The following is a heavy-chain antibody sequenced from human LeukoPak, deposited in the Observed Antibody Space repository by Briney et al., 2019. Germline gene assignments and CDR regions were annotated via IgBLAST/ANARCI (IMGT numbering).Heavy chain of an antibody. Sequence: LPGGSLRLSCAASGFTFSSYAMSWVRQAPGKGLEWVSAISGSGGSTYYADSVKGRFTISRDNSKNTLYLQMDSLSAEDTAVYYCAKDNDLWSGHSFFDYWGQGTLVTVSA. CDR2: ISGSGGST. V-gene: IGHV3-23*01. CDR1: GFTFSSYA. D-gene: IGHD3-3*01. J-gene: IGHJ4*02. CDR3: AKDNDLWSGHSFFDY.